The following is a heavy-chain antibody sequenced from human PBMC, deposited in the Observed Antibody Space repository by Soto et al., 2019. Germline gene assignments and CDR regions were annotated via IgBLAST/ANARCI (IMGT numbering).Heavy chain of an antibody. Sequence: AASVKVSCKASGYTFTSYDINWVRQATGQGREWMGWMNPNSGNTGYAQKFQGRVTMTRNTSISTAYMALSSLRSEDTAVYYCARVAGTPPYHYYYMDVWGKGTTVTVSS. CDR1: GYTFTSYD. J-gene: IGHJ6*03. V-gene: IGHV1-8*01. CDR3: ARVAGTPPYHYYYMDV. CDR2: MNPNSGNT.